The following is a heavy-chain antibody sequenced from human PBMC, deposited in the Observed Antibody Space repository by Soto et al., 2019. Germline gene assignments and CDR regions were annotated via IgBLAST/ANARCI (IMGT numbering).Heavy chain of an antibody. Sequence: GGSLRLSCAASGFTFSSYTMNWVRQAPGQGLEWVSTISSSSSYIYHAHSVKGRFTISRDNAKNSLYLQMNSLRAEDTAVYYCARDSGTRSSRSRTVNLWGQGILVTV. CDR3: ARDSGTRSSRSRTVNL. CDR1: GFTFSSYT. J-gene: IGHJ4*02. CDR2: ISSSSSYI. V-gene: IGHV3-21*01. D-gene: IGHD6-13*01.